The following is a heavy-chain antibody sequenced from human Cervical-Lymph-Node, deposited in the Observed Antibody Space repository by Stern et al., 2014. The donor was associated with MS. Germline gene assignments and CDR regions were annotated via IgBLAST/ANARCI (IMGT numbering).Heavy chain of an antibody. Sequence: QDQLVQSGPGLVKPSETLSLTCTVSGGSLRSYYWNWIRQAPGKGLEWLGVIYHTGSVNYNPSLSSRVAMSVDTSKNQFSLTVSSVTAADTAVYYCAREGEYCSGSRCYPFLDYWGQGTLVTVSS. CDR2: IYHTGSV. J-gene: IGHJ4*02. V-gene: IGHV4-59*01. CDR1: GGSLRSYY. CDR3: AREGEYCSGSRCYPFLDY. D-gene: IGHD2-15*01.